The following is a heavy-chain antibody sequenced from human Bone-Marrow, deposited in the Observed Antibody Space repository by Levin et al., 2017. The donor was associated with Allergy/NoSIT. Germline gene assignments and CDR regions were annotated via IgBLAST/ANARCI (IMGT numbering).Heavy chain of an antibody. CDR2: IDHRGST. V-gene: IGHV4-34*01. J-gene: IGHJ3*02. CDR3: ANLISGTNVKGAFDT. D-gene: IGHD1-7*01. CDR1: SASFNSYY. Sequence: SQTLSLTCAVNSASFNSYYWTWIRQSPGKGLEWLGEIDHRGSTNYNPSLKSRLTFSVDRSKNQFSLRLTSVTAADTALYYCANLISGTNVKGAFDTWSQGTMVTVSS.